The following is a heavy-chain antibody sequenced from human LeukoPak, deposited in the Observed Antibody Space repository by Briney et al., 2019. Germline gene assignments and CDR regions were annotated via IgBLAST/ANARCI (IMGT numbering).Heavy chain of an antibody. CDR1: GGSISSGGYS. V-gene: IGHV4-30-2*01. CDR2: IYHSGST. J-gene: IGHJ4*02. D-gene: IGHD3-22*01. Sequence: PSETLSLTCTVSGGSISSGGYSWSWIRQPPGKGLEWIGYIYHSGSTYYNPSLKSRVTISVDRSKNQFSLKLSSVTAADTAVYYCARVGYYYDSSGYLGGVYFDYWGQGTLVTVSS. CDR3: ARVGYYYDSSGYLGGVYFDY.